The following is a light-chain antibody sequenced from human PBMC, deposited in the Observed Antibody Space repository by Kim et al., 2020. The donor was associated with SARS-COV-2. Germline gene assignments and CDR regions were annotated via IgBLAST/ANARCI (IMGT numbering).Light chain of an antibody. V-gene: IGKV1-5*03. CDR3: QQYGGYSWT. CDR1: QSISNW. CDR2: MAL. J-gene: IGKJ1*01. Sequence: DIQMTQSPSTLSASVGDRVTITCRASQSISNWLAWYQQKPGEAPKLLIYMALNLESGVPSRFSGSRSDTEFTLTISNLQPDDFATYYCQQYGGYSWTFGQGTKVDIK.